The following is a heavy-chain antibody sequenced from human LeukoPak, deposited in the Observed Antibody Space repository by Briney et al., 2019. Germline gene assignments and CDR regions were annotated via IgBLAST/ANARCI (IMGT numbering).Heavy chain of an antibody. CDR2: INHSGST. D-gene: IGHD3-10*01. V-gene: IGHV4-34*01. J-gene: IGHJ4*02. CDR1: GGSFSGYY. CDR3: ARGRSDYGSGRSFDY. Sequence: PSETLSLTCAVYGGSFSGYYWSWIRQPPGKGLEWIGEINHSGSTNYNPSLKSRVTISVDTSKNQFSLKLSSVTAADTAAYYCARGRSDYGSGRSFDYWGQGTLVTVSS.